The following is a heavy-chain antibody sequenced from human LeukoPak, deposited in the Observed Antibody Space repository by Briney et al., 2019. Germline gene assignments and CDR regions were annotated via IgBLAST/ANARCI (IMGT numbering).Heavy chain of an antibody. CDR1: GYTFTSHD. CDR3: ARGMFDSSGSYYYFYYAMDV. D-gene: IGHD3-22*01. CDR2: MNPDSGST. Sequence: ASVKVSCKSSGYTFTSHDINWVRQAPGQGLEWMGWMNPDSGSTGYAQQFQGRVTMTRDTSINTAYMELCSLRSEDTAVYYCARGMFDSSGSYYYFYYAMDVWGHGTTVTVSS. V-gene: IGHV1-8*01. J-gene: IGHJ6*02.